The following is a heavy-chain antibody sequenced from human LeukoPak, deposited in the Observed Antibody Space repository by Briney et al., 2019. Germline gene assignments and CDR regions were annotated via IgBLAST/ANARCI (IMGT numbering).Heavy chain of an antibody. CDR3: ARQTTTYYDFWSGYFDAFDI. CDR2: INHSGST. V-gene: IGHV4-34*01. J-gene: IGHJ3*02. D-gene: IGHD3-3*01. Sequence: SETLFLTCAVYGGSFSGYYWSWIRQPPGKGLEWIGEINHSGSTNYNPSLKSRVTISVDTSKNQFSLKLSSVTAADTAVYYCARQTTTYYDFWSGYFDAFDIWGQGTMVTVSS. CDR1: GGSFSGYY.